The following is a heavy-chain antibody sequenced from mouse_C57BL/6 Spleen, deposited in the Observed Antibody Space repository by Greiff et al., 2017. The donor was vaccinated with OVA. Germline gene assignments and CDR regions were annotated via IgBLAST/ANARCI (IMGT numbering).Heavy chain of an antibody. CDR3: ALYYSDYLFAY. J-gene: IGHJ3*01. Sequence: QVQLQQPGAELVRPGSSVKLSCKASGYTFTSYWMHWVKQRPIQGLEWIGNIDPSDSDSHYNQKFKDKATLTVDKSSSTAYMQLSSLKSEDAAVYCCALYYSDYLFAYWGQGTLVTVSA. V-gene: IGHV1-52*01. CDR1: GYTFTSYW. D-gene: IGHD2-13*01. CDR2: IDPSDSDS.